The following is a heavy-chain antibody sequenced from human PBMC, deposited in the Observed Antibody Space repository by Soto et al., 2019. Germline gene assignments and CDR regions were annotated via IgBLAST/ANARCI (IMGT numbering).Heavy chain of an antibody. CDR3: ARDPPVTATRLFDY. CDR1: GFTFNNYN. D-gene: IGHD2-15*01. J-gene: IGHJ4*02. V-gene: IGHV3-21*01. CDR2: ISSSGSYI. Sequence: GSLRLSCAASGFTFNNYNMNWVRQAPGKGLEWVSSISSSGSYIYYADSVKGRFTISRDNAWNSLYLQMNSLRAEDTAVYYCARDPPVTATRLFDYWGQGTLVTVSS.